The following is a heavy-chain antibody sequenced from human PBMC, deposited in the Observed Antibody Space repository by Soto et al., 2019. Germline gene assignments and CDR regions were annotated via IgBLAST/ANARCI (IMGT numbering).Heavy chain of an antibody. V-gene: IGHV1-18*01. Sequence: QVQLVQSGVEVKKPGASVKVSCKASGYTFTSYGISWVRQAPGQGLEWMGWISAYNGNTNYAQKLQGRVTMTTDTSTSTAYMELGSLRSDDTAVYYCAREGALEYSSSAPRYFDLWGRGTLVTVSS. CDR3: AREGALEYSSSAPRYFDL. CDR2: ISAYNGNT. D-gene: IGHD6-6*01. CDR1: GYTFTSYG. J-gene: IGHJ2*01.